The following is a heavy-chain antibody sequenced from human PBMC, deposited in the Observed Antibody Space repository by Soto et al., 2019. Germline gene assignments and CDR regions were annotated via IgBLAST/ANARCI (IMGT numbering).Heavy chain of an antibody. V-gene: IGHV3-7*03. Sequence: SLRLSCVASGFRFSSYWMTWVRQAPGKGLEWVAIINQDTSYRYYVDSVEGRFTISRDNAKSSVYLQMNSLRAEDTAVYSCATWHLQEHAYDIWGQGTMVTVSS. D-gene: IGHD1-1*01. J-gene: IGHJ3*02. CDR2: INQDTSYR. CDR3: ATWHLQEHAYDI. CDR1: GFRFSSYW.